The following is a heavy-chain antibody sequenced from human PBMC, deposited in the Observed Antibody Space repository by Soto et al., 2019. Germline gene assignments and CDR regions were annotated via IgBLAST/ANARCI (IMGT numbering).Heavy chain of an antibody. V-gene: IGHV7-4-1*02. D-gene: IGHD6-6*01. CDR2: INTNTGNP. Sequence: ASVKVSCKASGYTFTSYAMNWVRQAPGQGLEWMGWINTNTGNPTYAQGFTGRFVFSLDTSVSTAYLQISSLKAENTAVYYCARGSAARPLYYYYMDVWGKGTTVTVSS. CDR3: ARGSAARPLYYYYMDV. J-gene: IGHJ6*03. CDR1: GYTFTSYA.